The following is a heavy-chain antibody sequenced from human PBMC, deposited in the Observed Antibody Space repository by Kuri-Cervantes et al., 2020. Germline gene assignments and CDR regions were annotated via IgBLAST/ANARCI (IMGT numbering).Heavy chain of an antibody. J-gene: IGHJ3*02. Sequence: GSLRLSCAVSGGSISSSNWWSWVRQPPGKGLEWIGEINHSGSTNYNPSLKSRVTISVDTSKNQFSLKLSSVTVADTAVYYCARAKIVLRRVAFDIWGQGTMVTVSS. CDR1: GGSISSSNW. D-gene: IGHD2/OR15-2a*01. V-gene: IGHV4-4*02. CDR3: ARAKIVLRRVAFDI. CDR2: INHSGST.